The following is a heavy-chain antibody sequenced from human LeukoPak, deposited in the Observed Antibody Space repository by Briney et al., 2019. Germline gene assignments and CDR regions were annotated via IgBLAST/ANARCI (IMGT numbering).Heavy chain of an antibody. Sequence: GGSLRLSCGASGFTFSNYGMLWVRQAPGKGLEWVAFIRYDGNNKLYADSVKGRFTISRDNSKNTLYLHINSLRAEDTAVYYCVKDNPLDYWGQGTLVIVSS. V-gene: IGHV3-30*02. D-gene: IGHD1-14*01. CDR1: GFTFSNYG. CDR2: IRYDGNNK. CDR3: VKDNPLDY. J-gene: IGHJ4*02.